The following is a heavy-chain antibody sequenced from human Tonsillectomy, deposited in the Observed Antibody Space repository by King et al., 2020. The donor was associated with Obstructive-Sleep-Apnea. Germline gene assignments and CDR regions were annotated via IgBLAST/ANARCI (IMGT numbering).Heavy chain of an antibody. CDR3: ARGSGAAAVNWFDP. V-gene: IGHV4-34*01. Sequence: VQLQQWGAGLLKPSETLSLTCAVYGGSFNDYSWSWIRQPPEKGLEWIAEISHGGSTNYNPSLKSRVTISVDTSNKQFSLKLTSVTAADPPVYYCARGSGAAAVNWFDPWGQGTLVTVSS. CDR1: GGSFNDYS. J-gene: IGHJ5*02. D-gene: IGHD6-13*01. CDR2: ISHGGST.